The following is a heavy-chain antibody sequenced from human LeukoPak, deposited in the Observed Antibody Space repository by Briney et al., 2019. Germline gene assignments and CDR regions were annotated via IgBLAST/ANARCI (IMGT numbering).Heavy chain of an antibody. J-gene: IGHJ3*02. D-gene: IGHD2-15*01. CDR3: ARIAWDAFDI. CDR2: LNNDGSST. CDR1: GFTFSSYW. V-gene: IGHV3-74*01. Sequence: PGGSLRLSCAAFGFTFSSYWMHWVRQAPGKGLVWVSRLNNDGSSTNYADSVKGRFTISRDNAKNTLYLQMNSLRAEDTAVYYCARIAWDAFDIWGQGTMVTVSS.